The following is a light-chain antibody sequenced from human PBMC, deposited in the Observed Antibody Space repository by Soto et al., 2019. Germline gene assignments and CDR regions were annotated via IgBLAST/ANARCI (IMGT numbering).Light chain of an antibody. Sequence: DPHISKSPSTLSTPAGDRVTITCRASQSISSWLAWYQHKPGKAPKLLIYDASNLDSGVPSRFSGSGSGTEFSLTISNLQPDDLATNYCQEYDNYAALGQG. CDR2: DAS. V-gene: IGKV1-5*01. J-gene: IGKJ1*01. CDR1: QSISSW. CDR3: QEYDNYAA.